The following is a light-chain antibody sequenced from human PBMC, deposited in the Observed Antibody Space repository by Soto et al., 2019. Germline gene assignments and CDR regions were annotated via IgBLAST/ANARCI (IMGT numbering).Light chain of an antibody. CDR3: GTWDSSLSAYV. Sequence: QSVLTQPPSVSAAPGQKVTISCSGSNSNIGNNYVSWYQQLPGTAPKLLIYENNKRPSGIPDRFSGSKSGTSATLGITGLQTGDEADYYCGTWDSSLSAYVLGTGTKVTVL. CDR1: NSNIGNNY. CDR2: ENN. V-gene: IGLV1-51*02. J-gene: IGLJ1*01.